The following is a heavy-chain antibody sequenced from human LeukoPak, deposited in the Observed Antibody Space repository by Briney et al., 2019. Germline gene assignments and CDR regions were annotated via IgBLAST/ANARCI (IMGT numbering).Heavy chain of an antibody. D-gene: IGHD6-19*01. J-gene: IGHJ6*02. CDR3: AKDSVASGWYLTQNLEDYYYYYGMDV. CDR2: ISGSGGST. CDR1: GFTFSSYA. V-gene: IGHV3-23*01. Sequence: GGSLRLSCVPSGFTFSSYAMSWVRQAPGKGLEWVSAISGSGGSTYYADSVKGRFTISRDNSKNTLYLQMNSLRAEDTAVYYCAKDSVASGWYLTQNLEDYYYYYGMDVWGQGTTVTVSS.